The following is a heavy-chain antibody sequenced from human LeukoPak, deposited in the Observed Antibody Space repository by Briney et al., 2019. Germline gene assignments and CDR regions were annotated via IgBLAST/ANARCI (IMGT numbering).Heavy chain of an antibody. V-gene: IGHV4-31*03. CDR2: IYYTGST. CDR3: ARAQGVDFDY. Sequence: PSQTLSLTCTVSGDSIRGGGNYWSWVRQYPGKGLEWIGYIYYTGSTNYNPSLKSRLTISLDTSKNQFSLKLSSVTAADTAVYYCARAQGVDFDYWGQGTLVTVSS. J-gene: IGHJ4*02. D-gene: IGHD3-10*01. CDR1: GDSIRGGGNY.